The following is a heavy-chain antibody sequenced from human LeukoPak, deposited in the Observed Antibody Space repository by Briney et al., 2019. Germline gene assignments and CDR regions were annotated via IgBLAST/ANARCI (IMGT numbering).Heavy chain of an antibody. CDR1: GFTFSSYS. CDR3: AKPAKTDYTDY. J-gene: IGHJ4*02. D-gene: IGHD1-14*01. CDR2: ISSSSSYT. V-gene: IGHV3-21*04. Sequence: PGGSLRLSCAASGFTFSSYSMNWVRQAPGKGLEWVSSISSSSSYTYYADSVKGRFTISRDNSKNTLYLQMNSLRAEDTALYYCAKPAKTDYTDYWGQGTLVTVSS.